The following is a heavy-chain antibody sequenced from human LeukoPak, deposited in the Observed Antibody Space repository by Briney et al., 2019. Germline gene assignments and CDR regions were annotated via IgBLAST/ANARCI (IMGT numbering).Heavy chain of an antibody. CDR3: ASIPRYGPYDAFDI. V-gene: IGHV4-39*07. Sequence: PSETLSLTCTVSGGSISSSSYYWGWIRQPPGKGLEWSGSIYYSGSTYYNPSLKSRVTISVDTSKNQFSLKLSSVTAADTAVYYCASIPRYGPYDAFDIWGQGTMVTVSS. D-gene: IGHD5-18*01. CDR2: IYYSGST. CDR1: GGSISSSSYY. J-gene: IGHJ3*02.